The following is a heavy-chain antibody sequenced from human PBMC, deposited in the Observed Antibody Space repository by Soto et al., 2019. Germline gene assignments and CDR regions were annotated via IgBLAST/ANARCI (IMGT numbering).Heavy chain of an antibody. CDR1: GGSISSYY. V-gene: IGHV4-59*01. Sequence: SSETLSLTXTVSGGSISSYYWSWIRQPPGKGLEWIGYIYYSGSTNYNPSLKSRVTISVDTSKNQFSLKLSSVTAADTAVYYCARSKVGAGAYYFDYWGQGTLVTVSS. CDR2: IYYSGST. CDR3: ARSKVGAGAYYFDY. D-gene: IGHD1-26*01. J-gene: IGHJ4*02.